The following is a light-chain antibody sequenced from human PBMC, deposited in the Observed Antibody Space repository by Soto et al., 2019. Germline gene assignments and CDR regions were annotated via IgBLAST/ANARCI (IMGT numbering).Light chain of an antibody. J-gene: IGLJ1*01. V-gene: IGLV2-11*01. CDR3: CSYAGSYTYV. CDR1: SSDVGGYNY. Sequence: QSALTQPRSVSGSPGQSVTISCTGTSSDVGGYNYVSWYQQYPGKAPKVMIYDVSQRPSGVPDRFSGSKSGNTASLTISGLQAEDEADYFFCSYAGSYTYVFGTETKLTVL. CDR2: DVS.